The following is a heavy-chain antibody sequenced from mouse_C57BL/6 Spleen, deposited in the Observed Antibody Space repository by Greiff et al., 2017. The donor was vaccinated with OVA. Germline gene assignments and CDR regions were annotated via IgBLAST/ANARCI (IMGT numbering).Heavy chain of an antibody. CDR1: GYAFSSSW. Sequence: QVQLQQSGPELVKPGASVKISCKASGYAFSSSWMNWVKQRPGQGLEWIGRIYPGDGDTNYNGKFKGKATLTADKSSSTAYMQLSSLTSEDSAVYVCARLNDGYSYAMDYWGQGTSVTVSS. J-gene: IGHJ4*01. D-gene: IGHD2-3*01. CDR3: ARLNDGYSYAMDY. V-gene: IGHV1-82*01. CDR2: IYPGDGDT.